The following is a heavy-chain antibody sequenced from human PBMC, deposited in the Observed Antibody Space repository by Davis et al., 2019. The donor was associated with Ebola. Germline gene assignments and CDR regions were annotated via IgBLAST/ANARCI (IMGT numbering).Heavy chain of an antibody. CDR3: ARDTYDILTGYRYYCDY. D-gene: IGHD3-9*01. J-gene: IGHJ4*02. CDR2: ISYDGSNK. Sequence: GGSLRLSCAASGFTFSSYAMHWVRQAPGKGLEWVAVISYDGSNKYYADSVKGRFTISRDNSKNTLYLQMNSLRAEGTAVYYCARDTYDILTGYRYYCDYWGQGTLVTVSS. V-gene: IGHV3-30-3*01. CDR1: GFTFSSYA.